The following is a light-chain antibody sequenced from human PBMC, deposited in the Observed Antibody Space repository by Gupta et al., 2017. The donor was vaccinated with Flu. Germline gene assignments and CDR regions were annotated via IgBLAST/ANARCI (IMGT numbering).Light chain of an antibody. CDR1: QSVSSN. Sequence: TLSVSPGERATRSCRASQSVSSNLAWYQQKPGQAPRLLIYGASTRATGIPARFSGSGSGTEFTLTISSLQSEDFAVYYCQQYNNWPPVYTFGQGTKLEIK. V-gene: IGKV3-15*01. CDR3: QQYNNWPPVYT. CDR2: GAS. J-gene: IGKJ2*01.